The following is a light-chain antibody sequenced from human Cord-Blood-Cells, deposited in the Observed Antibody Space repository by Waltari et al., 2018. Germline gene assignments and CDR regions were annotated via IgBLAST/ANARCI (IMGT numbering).Light chain of an antibody. CDR1: SSDVGSYNL. J-gene: IGLJ3*02. CDR3: CSYAGSSTWV. V-gene: IGLV2-23*01. CDR2: EGS. Sequence: QSALTQPASVSGSPGQSITISCTGTSSDVGSYNLVSWYQQHPGKAPKLMIYEGSKRPSWFSNRFSGSKSGNTASLTISGLQAEDEADYYCCSYAGSSTWVFGGGTKLTVL.